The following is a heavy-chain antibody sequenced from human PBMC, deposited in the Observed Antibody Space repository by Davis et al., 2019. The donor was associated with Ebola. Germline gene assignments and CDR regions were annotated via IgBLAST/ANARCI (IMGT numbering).Heavy chain of an antibody. D-gene: IGHD1-26*01. CDR3: AIGVGGYSPLDY. CDR1: GYTLSTHG. Sequence: ASVKVSCKASGYTLSTHGITWVRQAPGQGLEWMGWISTYKGNRNYAEKLQGRVTMTTDTSTSTAYMELRGLRSDDTAMYYCAIGVGGYSPLDYWGQGTLVTVSS. J-gene: IGHJ4*02. V-gene: IGHV1-18*01. CDR2: ISTYKGNR.